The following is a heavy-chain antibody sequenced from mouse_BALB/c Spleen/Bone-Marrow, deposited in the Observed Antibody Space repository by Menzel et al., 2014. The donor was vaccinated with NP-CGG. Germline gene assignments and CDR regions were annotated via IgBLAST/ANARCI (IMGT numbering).Heavy chain of an antibody. CDR3: ARGWYSMDD. CDR2: ILPGNTNA. Sequence: VQLQQSGAEQMQPGASVKISCKATGYTFSNYWIEWVKQRPGRGLEWIGEILPGNTNANYNEKFKGKATFTADTSSNTAYMQHSSLTTEDSAVYYCARGWYSMDDWGQGTSVTVSS. CDR1: GYTFSNYW. V-gene: IGHV1-9*01. J-gene: IGHJ4*01.